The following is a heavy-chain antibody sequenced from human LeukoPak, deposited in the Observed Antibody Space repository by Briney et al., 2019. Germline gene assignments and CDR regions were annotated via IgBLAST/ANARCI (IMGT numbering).Heavy chain of an antibody. CDR2: ISYDGSNK. Sequence: GGSLRLSCAASGFTFSSYGMHWVRQAPGKGLEWVAVISYDGSNKYYADSVKGRFTISRDNSKNTLYLQMNSLRADDTAVFYCARDFVYWGQGTLVTVSS. CDR3: ARDFVY. J-gene: IGHJ4*02. CDR1: GFTFSSYG. V-gene: IGHV3-30*03.